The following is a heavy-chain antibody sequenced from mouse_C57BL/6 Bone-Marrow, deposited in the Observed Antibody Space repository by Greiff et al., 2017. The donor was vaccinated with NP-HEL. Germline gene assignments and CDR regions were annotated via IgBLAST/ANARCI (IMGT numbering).Heavy chain of an antibody. CDR2: IYPGSGST. J-gene: IGHJ1*03. Sequence: VQLQQPGAELVKPGASVKMSCKASGYTFTSYWITWVKQRPGQGLEWIGYIYPGSGSTNYNEKFKSKATLTVDTSSSTAYMQLSSLTSEDSAVYYCARGYLLWYLWYFDVWGTGTTVTVSS. D-gene: IGHD2-1*01. CDR3: ARGYLLWYLWYFDV. V-gene: IGHV1-55*01. CDR1: GYTFTSYW.